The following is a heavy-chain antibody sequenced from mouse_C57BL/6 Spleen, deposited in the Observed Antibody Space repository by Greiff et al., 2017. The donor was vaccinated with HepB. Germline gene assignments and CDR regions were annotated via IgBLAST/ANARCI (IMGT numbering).Heavy chain of an antibody. Sequence: EVQLVESGGGLVQPGGSLSLSCAASGFTFTDYYMSWVRQPPGKALEWLGFIRNKANGYTTEYSASVKGRFTISRDNSQSILYLQMNALRAEDSATDYCARSPHGYFDVWGTGTTVTVSS. CDR3: ARSPHGYFDV. CDR1: GFTFTDYY. V-gene: IGHV7-3*01. CDR2: IRNKANGYTT. J-gene: IGHJ1*03.